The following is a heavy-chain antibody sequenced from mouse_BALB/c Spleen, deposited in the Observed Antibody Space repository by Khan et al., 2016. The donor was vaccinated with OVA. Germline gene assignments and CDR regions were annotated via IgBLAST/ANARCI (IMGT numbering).Heavy chain of an antibody. CDR3: ARDRIDY. CDR2: INPSSGYT. Sequence: QVQLKESGAELAKPGASVKMSCKASGYTFSTYWIHWVKQRPGQGLEWIGYINPSSGYTYYNQRFNDKATLTADKSSSTAYMQLSSLTSEDSTVYYCARDRIDYWGQGTTLTVSS. V-gene: IGHV1-7*01. J-gene: IGHJ2*01. CDR1: GYTFSTYW.